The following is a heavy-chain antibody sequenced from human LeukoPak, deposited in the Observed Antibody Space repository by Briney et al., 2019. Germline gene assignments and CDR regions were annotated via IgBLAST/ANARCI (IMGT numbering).Heavy chain of an antibody. CDR1: GDSISTYY. Sequence: ADTLSLTCTVSGDSISTYYWACIRQPPGKGLEWIGHINYSENTNYSPSLKSRVTISVDTPNNHFSLKLSTVTAADTAVYYCARQWLGPSLSVTSNYWFDPWGQGALVTVSS. V-gene: IGHV4-59*08. CDR2: INYSENT. J-gene: IGHJ5*02. D-gene: IGHD2-21*02. CDR3: ARQWLGPSLSVTSNYWFDP.